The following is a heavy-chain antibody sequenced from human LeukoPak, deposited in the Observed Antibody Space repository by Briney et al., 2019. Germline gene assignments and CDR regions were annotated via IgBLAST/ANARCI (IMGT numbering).Heavy chain of an antibody. Sequence: ASVKVSCKASGYTFTSYGISWVRQAPGQGLEWMGWISGYNGNTNYAQKPQGRVTMTTDTSTSTAYMELRSLRSDDTAVYYCARQYYDILTCLDVDYWGQGTLVTVSS. V-gene: IGHV1-18*01. CDR3: ARQYYDILTCLDVDY. J-gene: IGHJ4*02. D-gene: IGHD3-9*01. CDR1: GYTFTSYG. CDR2: ISGYNGNT.